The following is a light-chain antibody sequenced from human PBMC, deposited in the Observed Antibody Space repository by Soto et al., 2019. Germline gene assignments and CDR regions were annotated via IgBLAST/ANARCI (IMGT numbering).Light chain of an antibody. CDR3: QKYGNFWT. CDR2: GAS. V-gene: IGKV3-20*01. J-gene: IGKJ1*01. Sequence: LTLSPGTRSLSPGERATLSCRASQSVSKNYLAWYQQKPGHAPRLLIYGASNRATGIPDRFSGSGSGTDFTLTISRMEPEDFAVYYCQKYGNFWTFGQGTKVDI. CDR1: QSVSKNY.